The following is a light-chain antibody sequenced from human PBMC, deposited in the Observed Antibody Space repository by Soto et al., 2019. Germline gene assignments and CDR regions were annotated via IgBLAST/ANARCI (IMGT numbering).Light chain of an antibody. CDR1: SGHSSYA. CDR2: LNSDGSH. V-gene: IGLV4-69*01. J-gene: IGLJ3*02. Sequence: QLVLTQSPSASASLGASVKLTCTLSSGHSSYAIAWHQQQPEKGPRYLIKLNSDGSHSKGDGIPDRFSGSSSGAERYLTISSLQSEDEADYYCQTWGTGIRWVFGGGTKLTVL. CDR3: QTWGTGIRWV.